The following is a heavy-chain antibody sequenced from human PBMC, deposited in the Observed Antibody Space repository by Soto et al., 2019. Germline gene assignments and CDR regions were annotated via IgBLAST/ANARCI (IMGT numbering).Heavy chain of an antibody. Sequence: PSETLSLTCTVSGDSVRNQYWSWIRRPPGRGLEWIGYIYRSGSTKYNPSLKSRLTISVDTSKNQFSLKLSSVTAAATAVYYCARTLDYGHMDVWGKGTTVTVSS. V-gene: IGHV4-4*09. CDR1: GDSVRNQY. CDR3: ARTLDYGHMDV. CDR2: IYRSGST. J-gene: IGHJ6*03. D-gene: IGHD3-16*01.